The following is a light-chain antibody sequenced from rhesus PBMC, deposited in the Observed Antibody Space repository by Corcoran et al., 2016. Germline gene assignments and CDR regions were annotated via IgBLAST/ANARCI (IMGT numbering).Light chain of an antibody. CDR1: QGISNA. J-gene: IGKJ4*01. Sequence: DIHMTQSPSSLSASVGDKVTITCRARQGISNALAWYQQKPGKAPKLLIYAASNLQSGVPSRFSGSGSGTDFTLTISSLQPEDFAVYYCQQRTSYPLTFGRGTKVEIK. CDR2: AAS. V-gene: IGKV1-33*01. CDR3: QQRTSYPLT.